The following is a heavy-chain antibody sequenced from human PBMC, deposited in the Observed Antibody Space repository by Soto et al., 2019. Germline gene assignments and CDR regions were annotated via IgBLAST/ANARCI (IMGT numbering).Heavy chain of an antibody. J-gene: IGHJ4*02. D-gene: IGHD3-3*01. CDR3: AKGGRRFLEWLLYYY. CDR1: GFTVSSNY. V-gene: IGHV3-23*01. Sequence: PGGSLRLSCAASGFTVSSNYMSWVRQAPGKGLEWVSAISGSGGSTYYADSVKGRFTISRDNSKNTLYLQMNSLRAEDTAVYYCAKGGRRFLEWLLYYYWGQGTLVTVSS. CDR2: ISGSGGST.